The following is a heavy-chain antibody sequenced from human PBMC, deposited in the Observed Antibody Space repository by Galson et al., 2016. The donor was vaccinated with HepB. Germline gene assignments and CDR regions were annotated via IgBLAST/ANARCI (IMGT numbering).Heavy chain of an antibody. CDR2: CFWSGST. D-gene: IGHD3-16*01. V-gene: IGHV4-39*01. CDR1: GGSIRSNDHY. Sequence: SETLSLTCTVSGGSIRSNDHYWGWFRQSPGKGLEWIGDCFWSGSTYYNPSLEGRASISVDTDRGQMSLQLRHVTAADTAIYYCVRHGVGEKQLWYYDGLDVWGPGVTATVSS. J-gene: IGHJ6*02. CDR3: VRHGVGEKQLWYYDGLDV.